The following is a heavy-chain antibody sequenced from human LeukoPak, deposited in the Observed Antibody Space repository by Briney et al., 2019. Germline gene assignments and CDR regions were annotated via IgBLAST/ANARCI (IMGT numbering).Heavy chain of an antibody. CDR2: INHTGST. J-gene: IGHJ4*02. CDR1: GGSFSGYY. Sequence: SETLSLTSAVYGGSFSGYYWSWIRKPPGKGLDWIGEINHTGSTNYNPSLKSRVTISLDTSKNQFSLKLSSVTAPDTPLYYCARTPTSSSGPCYCGYWAQGHRVPVS. CDR3: ARTPTSSSGPCYCGY. D-gene: IGHD6-19*01. V-gene: IGHV4-34*01.